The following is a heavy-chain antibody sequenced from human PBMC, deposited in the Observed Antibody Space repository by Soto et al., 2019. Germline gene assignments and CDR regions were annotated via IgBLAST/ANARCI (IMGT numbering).Heavy chain of an antibody. J-gene: IGHJ4*02. V-gene: IGHV3-30-3*01. CDR2: ISYDGSNK. Sequence: PGGSLRLSCAASGFTFSSYAMHWVRQAPGKGLEWVAVISYDGSNKYYADSVKGRFTISRDNSKNTLYLQMNSLRAEDTAVYYCARDGGSGSHTFFDYWGQGTLVTVSS. CDR3: ARDGGSGSHTFFDY. D-gene: IGHD3-10*01. CDR1: GFTFSSYA.